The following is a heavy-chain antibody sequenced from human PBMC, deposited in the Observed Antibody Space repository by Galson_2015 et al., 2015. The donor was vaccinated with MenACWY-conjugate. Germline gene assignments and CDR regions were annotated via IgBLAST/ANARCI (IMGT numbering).Heavy chain of an antibody. CDR1: GFTFSSYG. J-gene: IGHJ5*02. D-gene: IGHD5-12*01. CDR3: AKDSYSGYDFFLT. V-gene: IGHV3-30*02. Sequence: SLRLSCAASGFTFSSYGMHWVRQAPGKGLEWVAFIRYDGSNKYYADSVKGRFTISRDNSKNTLYLQMNSLRAEDTAVYYCAKDSYSGYDFFLTWGQGTLVTVSS. CDR2: IRYDGSNK.